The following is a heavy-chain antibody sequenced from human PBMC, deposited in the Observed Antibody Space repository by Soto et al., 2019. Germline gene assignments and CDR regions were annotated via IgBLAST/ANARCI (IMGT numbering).Heavy chain of an antibody. CDR1: GFTFSSYA. D-gene: IGHD2-21*02. CDR2: ISGSGGST. J-gene: IGHJ6*03. V-gene: IGHV3-23*01. CDR3: AKQGDCEGYYYYYMDV. Sequence: GGSLRLSCAASGFTFSSYAMSWVRQAPGKGLEWVSAISGSGGSTYYADSVKGRFTISRDNSKNTLYLQMNSLRAEDTAVYYCAKQGDCEGYYYYYMDVWGKGTTVTVSS.